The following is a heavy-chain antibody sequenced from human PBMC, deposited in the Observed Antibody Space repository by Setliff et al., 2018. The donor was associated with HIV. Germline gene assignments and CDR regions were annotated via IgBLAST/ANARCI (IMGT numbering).Heavy chain of an antibody. V-gene: IGHV4-34*01. CDR1: GESFSGFY. CDR2: IHPSGST. D-gene: IGHD4-17*01. CDR3: ARRIYGNNPYFDY. J-gene: IGHJ4*02. Sequence: SETLSLTCAVYGESFSGFYWNWIRQPPGKGLEWIGEIHPSGSTRYSPSLDRRVTISRDTSKRQVFLKVPFVDAADTAIYYCARRIYGNNPYFDYWSQGTLVTVSS.